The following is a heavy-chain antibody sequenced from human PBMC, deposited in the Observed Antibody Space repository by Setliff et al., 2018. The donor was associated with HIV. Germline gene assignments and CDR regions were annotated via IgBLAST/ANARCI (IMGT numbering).Heavy chain of an antibody. V-gene: IGHV3-48*03. Sequence: PGGSLRLSCAASGFAFSSHQMSWVRQAPGKGLEWLSYISSSGTTTYYADSVKGRFTISRDNAKNSVLLQMNSLRVEDTAVYFCAAQGVLWGQGTQVTVSS. CDR3: AAQGVL. CDR2: ISSSGTTT. J-gene: IGHJ4*02. CDR1: GFAFSSHQ.